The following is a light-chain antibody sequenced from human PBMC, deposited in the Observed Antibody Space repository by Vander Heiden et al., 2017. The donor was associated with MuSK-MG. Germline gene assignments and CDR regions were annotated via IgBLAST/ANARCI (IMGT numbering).Light chain of an antibody. V-gene: IGLV3-9*01. J-gene: IGLJ3*02. CDR3: QVWVNKAGV. CDR1: NVGTKS. Sequence: SFDLTQPLSLSVALGQTATITCEGHNVGTKSVHWYQQKPGQAPVLVMYRGIKRPSGIPERFSGSNSGTTATLTINGAQAGDEADYYCQVWVNKAGVFGGGTQLTVL. CDR2: RGI.